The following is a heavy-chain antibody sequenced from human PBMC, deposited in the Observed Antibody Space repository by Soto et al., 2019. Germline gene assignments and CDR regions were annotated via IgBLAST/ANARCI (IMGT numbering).Heavy chain of an antibody. CDR1: GGTFSSYA. Sequence: VTSVKVSCKTSGGTFSSYAISWVRQAPGQGLEWMGWISAYNGNTNYAQKLQGRVTMTTDTSTSTAYMELRSLRSDDTAVYYCARDYYYDSSGYYRWNWFDPWGQGTLVTVSS. D-gene: IGHD3-22*01. CDR2: ISAYNGNT. CDR3: ARDYYYDSSGYYRWNWFDP. V-gene: IGHV1-18*01. J-gene: IGHJ5*02.